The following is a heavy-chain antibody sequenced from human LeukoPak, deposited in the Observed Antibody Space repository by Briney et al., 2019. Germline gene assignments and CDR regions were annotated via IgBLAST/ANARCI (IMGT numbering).Heavy chain of an antibody. CDR2: IDPNSGGT. Sequence: ASVKVSCKASGYTFTGYYMHWVRQAPGQGLEWMGWIDPNSGGTNYAQKFQDRVTMTRDTSISTAYMELSRLRSDDTAVYFCARAGHSSGYYYYYMDVWGKGTTVTISS. V-gene: IGHV1-2*02. CDR1: GYTFTGYY. J-gene: IGHJ6*03. D-gene: IGHD3-22*01. CDR3: ARAGHSSGYYYYYMDV.